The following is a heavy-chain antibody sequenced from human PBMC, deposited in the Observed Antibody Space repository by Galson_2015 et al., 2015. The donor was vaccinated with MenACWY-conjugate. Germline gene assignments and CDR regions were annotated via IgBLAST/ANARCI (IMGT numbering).Heavy chain of an antibody. CDR1: GFPVNSNF. D-gene: IGHD2-15*01. V-gene: IGHV3-23*01. J-gene: IGHJ4*02. Sequence: SLRLSCAASGFPVNSNFMTWVRRAPGKGLEWVSAISGSGGSTYYADSVKGRFTISRDNSKNTLYLQMNSLRAEDTAVYYCAREDRADYWGQGTLVTVSS. CDR3: AREDRADY. CDR2: ISGSGGST.